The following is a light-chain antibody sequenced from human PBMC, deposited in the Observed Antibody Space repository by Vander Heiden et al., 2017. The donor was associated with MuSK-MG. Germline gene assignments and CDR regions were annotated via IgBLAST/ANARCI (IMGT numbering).Light chain of an antibody. V-gene: IGKV2D-29*01. Sequence: DIVLTQTPLSLSVTPGQPASISCKSSQSLLFSDGKTYLFWFLQKPGQPPQLLISAASNRGSGVPDRFSGSGSGTDFTLKISRVEAEDVGVYYCRQSVEYPITFGQGTRVXI. CDR1: QSLLFSDGKTY. J-gene: IGKJ5*01. CDR2: AAS. CDR3: RQSVEYPIT.